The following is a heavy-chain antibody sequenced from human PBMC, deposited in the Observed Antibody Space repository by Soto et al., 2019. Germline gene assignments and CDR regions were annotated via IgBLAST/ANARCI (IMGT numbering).Heavy chain of an antibody. CDR1: SGSISSRHW. CDR2: IYHSGST. J-gene: IGHJ6*03. D-gene: IGHD3-9*01. Sequence: QVQLQESGPGLVKPSGTLSLTCAVSSGSISSRHWWTWVRQPPGKGLEWIGEIYHSGSTNYNPSLKSRVTISVDKSKNQCSLKVRSVTAADTAVYYCARAAYADILTGSGYYMDVWGKGTTVTVSS. V-gene: IGHV4-4*02. CDR3: ARAAYADILTGSGYYMDV.